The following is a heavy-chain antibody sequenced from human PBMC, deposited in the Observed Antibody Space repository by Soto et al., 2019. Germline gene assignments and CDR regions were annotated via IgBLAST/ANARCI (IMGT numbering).Heavy chain of an antibody. D-gene: IGHD3-3*01. CDR2: IIPVAAISGIA. Sequence: QVQLVQSGAEVKKPESSVKVSCKASGGIFSSYGINWVRQAPGQGLEWMGGIIPVAAISGIANVAQRFQGRVTITADISTRTAYMELSGLTSEDTAVYYCAGGVDEYYYYGMDVWGQGTAVIVSS. V-gene: IGHV1-69*17. CDR1: GGIFSSYG. CDR3: AGGVDEYYYYGMDV. J-gene: IGHJ6*02.